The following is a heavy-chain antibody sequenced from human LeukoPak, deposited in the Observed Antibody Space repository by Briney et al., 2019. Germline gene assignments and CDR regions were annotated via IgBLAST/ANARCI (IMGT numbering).Heavy chain of an antibody. V-gene: IGHV1-2*02. Sequence: ASVKVSCKASGYTFTGYYMHWVRQAPGQGLEWMGWINPNSGGTNYAQKFQGRVTMTRDTSISTAYMELRSLRSDDTAVYYCTREREIDAFDIWGQGTMVTVSS. CDR3: TREREIDAFDI. CDR2: INPNSGGT. D-gene: IGHD1-1*01. J-gene: IGHJ3*02. CDR1: GYTFTGYY.